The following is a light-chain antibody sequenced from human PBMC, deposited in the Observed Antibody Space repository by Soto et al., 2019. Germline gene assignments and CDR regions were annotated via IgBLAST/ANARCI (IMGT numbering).Light chain of an antibody. CDR2: KAS. Sequence: DIQLTQSPSFLSASVGDRVTITCRASQSISSWLAWYQQKPGKAPKLLIYKASSLESGAPSRFSGSGSGTEFTLTISSLQPDDFATYYRQQYNSYWTFGQGTKVDIK. CDR1: QSISSW. J-gene: IGKJ1*01. CDR3: QQYNSYWT. V-gene: IGKV1-5*03.